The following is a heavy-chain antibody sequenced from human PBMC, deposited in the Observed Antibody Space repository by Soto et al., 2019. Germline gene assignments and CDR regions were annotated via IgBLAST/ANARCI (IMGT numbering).Heavy chain of an antibody. D-gene: IGHD6-13*01. CDR1: GFTFSSNW. CDR3: ATVPWTAAAS. J-gene: IGHJ5*02. CDR2: IKPDGSEQ. V-gene: IGHV3-7*01. Sequence: EAQLVESGGGLVQPGGSLRLSCAASGFTFSSNWMNWVRQAPGKGLEWVATIKPDGSEQDYVESVKGRFTISRDNAKNSVHLQMNSLRAEDTAVYYCATVPWTAAASWGQGTLVTVSS.